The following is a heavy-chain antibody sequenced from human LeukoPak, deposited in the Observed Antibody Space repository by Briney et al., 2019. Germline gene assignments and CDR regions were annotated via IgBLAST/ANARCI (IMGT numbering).Heavy chain of an antibody. D-gene: IGHD1-26*01. J-gene: IGHJ6*02. V-gene: IGHV3-9*01. CDR3: AKDIRYRDGMDV. Sequence: GGSLRLSCAASGFTFDDYAMHWVRQAPGKGLEWVSGISWNSGSIGYADSVKGRFTISRDNAKNSLYLQMNSLRAEDTALYYCAKDIRYRDGMDVWGQGTTVTVSS. CDR1: GFTFDDYA. CDR2: ISWNSGSI.